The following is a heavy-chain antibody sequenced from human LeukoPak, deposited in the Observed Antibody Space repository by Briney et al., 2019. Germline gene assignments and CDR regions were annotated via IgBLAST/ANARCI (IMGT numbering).Heavy chain of an antibody. Sequence: SVKVSCKASGGTFSSYAISWVRQAPGQGLEWMGGIIPIFGTANYAQKCQGRVTITTDESTSTAYMELSSLRSEDTDVYYCARTPSGYDSDFDYWGQGTLVTVSS. V-gene: IGHV1-69*05. D-gene: IGHD5-12*01. CDR1: GGTFSSYA. CDR2: IIPIFGTA. CDR3: ARTPSGYDSDFDY. J-gene: IGHJ4*02.